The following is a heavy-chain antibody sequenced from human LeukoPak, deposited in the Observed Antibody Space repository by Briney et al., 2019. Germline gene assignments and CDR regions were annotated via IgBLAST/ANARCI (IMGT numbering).Heavy chain of an antibody. CDR1: GYTFTSYG. J-gene: IGHJ4*02. D-gene: IGHD3-22*01. CDR2: ISACNGNT. V-gene: IGHV1-18*01. CDR3: ARPRYYYDSSRYFDY. Sequence: ASVKVSCKASGYTFTSYGISWVRQAPGQGLEWMGWISACNGNTNYAQKLQGRVTMTTDTSTSTAYMELRSLRSDDTAVYYCARPRYYYDSSRYFDYWGQGTLVTVSS.